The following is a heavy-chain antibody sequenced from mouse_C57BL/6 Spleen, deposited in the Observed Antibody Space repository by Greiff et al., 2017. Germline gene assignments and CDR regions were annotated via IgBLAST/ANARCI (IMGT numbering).Heavy chain of an antibody. J-gene: IGHJ1*03. CDR2: IYPGGGYT. D-gene: IGHD2-3*01. CDR3: SRFYDGYYWYFDV. Sequence: QVHVKQSGAELVRPGTSVKMSCKASGYTFPNYWLGLAKQRPGHCLDWLGDIYPGGGYTTYNEKFKGKSTLTADKSSSTAYMQFSSLTSEDSAIYYCSRFYDGYYWYFDVWGTGTTVTGSS. V-gene: IGHV1-63*01. CDR1: GYTFPNYW.